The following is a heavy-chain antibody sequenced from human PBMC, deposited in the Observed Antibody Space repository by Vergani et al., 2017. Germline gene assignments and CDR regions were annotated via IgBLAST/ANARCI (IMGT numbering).Heavy chain of an antibody. D-gene: IGHD3-10*01. CDR3: AREGRYGSGSYGQLDV. J-gene: IGHJ6*04. Sequence: QVQLQESGPGLVKPSETLSLTCTVSGGSVSSGSYYWSWIRQPAGKGLEWIGYIYYSGSTNYNPSLKSRVTISVDTSKNQFSLKLSSVTAADTAVYYCAREGRYGSGSYGQLDVWGKGTTGTVSS. CDR2: IYYSGST. V-gene: IGHV4-61*10. CDR1: GGSVSSGSYY.